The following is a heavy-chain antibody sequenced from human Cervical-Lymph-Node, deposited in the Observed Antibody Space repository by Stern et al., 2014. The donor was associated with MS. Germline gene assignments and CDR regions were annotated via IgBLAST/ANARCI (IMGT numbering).Heavy chain of an antibody. V-gene: IGHV1-69*09. Sequence: VQLEESGAEVKKPGSSVNVSCMASGGTFSSSYAITWMRQAPGQGLEWMGRIIPLLGLPFYAQKFQGRVTIPADTSTNTAYMGLNSLTSEDTAVYYCARGVVSNRATATLHNLFDPWGQGTLVTVSS. J-gene: IGHJ5*02. CDR3: ARGVVSNRATATLHNLFDP. CDR2: IIPLLGLP. D-gene: IGHD1-1*01. CDR1: GGTFSSSYA.